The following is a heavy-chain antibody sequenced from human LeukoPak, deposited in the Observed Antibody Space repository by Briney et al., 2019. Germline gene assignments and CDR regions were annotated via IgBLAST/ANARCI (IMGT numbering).Heavy chain of an antibody. CDR3: ARGQPRQQVAVYYFDS. CDR1: GFTVSNNY. D-gene: IGHD6-13*01. CDR2: IYTGGST. J-gene: IGHJ4*02. Sequence: PGGSLRLSCAASGFTVSNNYVSWVRQAPGKGLEWVSTIYTGGSTYYADSVKGRFTISRGNSKNTLYLQMNSLRAEDTAVYYCARGQPRQQVAVYYFDSWGQGTLVSVSS. V-gene: IGHV3-66*01.